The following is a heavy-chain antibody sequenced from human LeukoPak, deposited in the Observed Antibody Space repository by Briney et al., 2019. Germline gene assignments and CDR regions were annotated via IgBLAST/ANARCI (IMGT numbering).Heavy chain of an antibody. Sequence: GESLKISCKGSGYSFPAYWIGWVRQMPGKGLEWMGIIYPGDSDTRYSPSFQGQVTISADKSINTAYLQWSSLKASDTAIYHCARRVGGSYLDFDYWGQGTLVTVSS. D-gene: IGHD1-26*01. J-gene: IGHJ4*02. V-gene: IGHV5-51*01. CDR3: ARRVGGSYLDFDY. CDR2: IYPGDSDT. CDR1: GYSFPAYW.